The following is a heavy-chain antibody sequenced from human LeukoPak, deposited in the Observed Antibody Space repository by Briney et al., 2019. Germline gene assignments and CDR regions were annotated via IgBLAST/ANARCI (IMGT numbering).Heavy chain of an antibody. D-gene: IGHD3-10*01. CDR3: ARGAYGSGSYYSPLDFDY. J-gene: IGHJ4*02. CDR1: GGTFSSYA. Sequence: ASVKVSCKASGGTFSSYAISWVRQAPGQGLEWMGGIIPIFGTANYAQKFQGRVTITADESTSTAYMELSSLRSEDTAVYYCARGAYGSGSYYSPLDFDYWGQGTLVTVSS. CDR2: IIPIFGTA. V-gene: IGHV1-69*01.